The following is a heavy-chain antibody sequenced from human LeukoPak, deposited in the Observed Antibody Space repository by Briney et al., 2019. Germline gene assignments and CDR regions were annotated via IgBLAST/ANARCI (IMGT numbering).Heavy chain of an antibody. Sequence: VGSLRPSCAASGFTFSDSAMTWVRQAPGKVLDWVSLISFSGANSYYADSVKGRFTISRENSKDTLFLQMNSLRAEDTAIYYCARDIQLSTWGLGTMVTVSS. CDR2: ISFSGANS. D-gene: IGHD5-24*01. CDR3: ARDIQLST. CDR1: GFTFSDSA. J-gene: IGHJ3*01. V-gene: IGHV3-23*01.